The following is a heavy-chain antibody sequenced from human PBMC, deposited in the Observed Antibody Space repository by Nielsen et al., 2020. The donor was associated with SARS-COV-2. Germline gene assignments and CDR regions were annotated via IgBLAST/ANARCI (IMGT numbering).Heavy chain of an antibody. CDR3: ARAPPYCSSTSCYLYFDY. J-gene: IGHJ4*02. D-gene: IGHD2-2*01. V-gene: IGHV1-46*01. CDR2: INPSGGST. Sequence: WVRQAPGQGLEWMGIINPSGGSTSYAQKFQGRVTMTRDTSTSTVYMELSSLRSEDTAVYYCARAPPYCSSTSCYLYFDYWGQGTLVTVSS.